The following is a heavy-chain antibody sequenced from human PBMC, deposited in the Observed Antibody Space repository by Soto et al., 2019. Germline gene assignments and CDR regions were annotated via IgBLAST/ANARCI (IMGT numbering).Heavy chain of an antibody. CDR2: INPSGGST. V-gene: IGHV1-46*01. J-gene: IGHJ6*02. Sequence: ASVKVSCKASGYTFTSYYMHWVRQAPGQGLEWMGIINPSGGSTSYAQKFQGRVTMTRDTSTSTVYMELSSLRSEDTAVYYCATSRVTTSTANYGMDVRGQRTKVTVSS. D-gene: IGHD3-3*01. CDR3: ATSRVTTSTANYGMDV. CDR1: GYTFTSYY.